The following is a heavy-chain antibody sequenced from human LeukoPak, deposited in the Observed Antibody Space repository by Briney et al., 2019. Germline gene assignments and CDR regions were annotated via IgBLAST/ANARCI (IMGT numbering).Heavy chain of an antibody. CDR3: AKAGSVTTTLNWFDP. V-gene: IGHV3-23*01. CDR2: ISGSGGST. D-gene: IGHD4-11*01. J-gene: IGHJ5*02. Sequence: GGSLRLSCAASGFTFSSYAVSWVRQAPGKGLEWVSAISGSGGSTYYADSVKGRFTISRDNSKNTLYLQMNSLRAEDTAVYYCAKAGSVTTTLNWFDPWGQGTLVTVSS. CDR1: GFTFSSYA.